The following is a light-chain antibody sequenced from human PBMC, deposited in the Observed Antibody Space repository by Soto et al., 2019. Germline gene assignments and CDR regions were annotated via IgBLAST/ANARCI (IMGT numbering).Light chain of an antibody. CDR3: QNCDDAHFT. V-gene: IGKV1-27*01. Sequence: DFQMTQSPSSLSASVGDRVTITCRASQAIRNNLAWYQQKPGKLPQLLIYSASTLQSGVPSRFSGSGSGTDFTLTISSLQPEDVGTYYCQNCDDAHFTFGSGTKVDIX. CDR1: QAIRNN. CDR2: SAS. J-gene: IGKJ3*01.